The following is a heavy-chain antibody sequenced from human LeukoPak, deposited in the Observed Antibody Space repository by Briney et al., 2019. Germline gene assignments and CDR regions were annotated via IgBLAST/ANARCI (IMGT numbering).Heavy chain of an antibody. CDR3: TRDQTPYY. CDR2: IRSKIYGGTP. Sequence: PGGSLRLSCTTSGFNFGDYAMTWVRQAPGEGLEWVGFIRSKIYGGTPEYAASVKGRFTISRDDSEGVAYLQMNSLKTEDTAVYYCTRDQTPYYWGQGTLVTVAS. J-gene: IGHJ4*02. CDR1: GFNFGDYA. V-gene: IGHV3-49*04.